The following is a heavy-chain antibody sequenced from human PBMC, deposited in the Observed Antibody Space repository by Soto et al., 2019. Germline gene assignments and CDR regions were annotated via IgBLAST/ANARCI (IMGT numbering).Heavy chain of an antibody. CDR3: ARDRSSSAYYYYYGMDV. Sequence: SETLSLTCTVSGGSISSYYWSWIRQPPGKGLEWIGYIYYSGSTNYNPSLKSRVTISVDTSKNQFSLKLSSVTAADTAVYYCARDRSSSAYYYYYGMDVWGQGTTVTVSS. J-gene: IGHJ6*02. CDR2: IYYSGST. D-gene: IGHD6-6*01. V-gene: IGHV4-59*01. CDR1: GGSISSYY.